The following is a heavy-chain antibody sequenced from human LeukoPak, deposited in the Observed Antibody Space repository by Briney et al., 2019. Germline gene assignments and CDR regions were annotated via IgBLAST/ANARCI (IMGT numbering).Heavy chain of an antibody. Sequence: KPSETLSLTCAVYGGSFSGYYWSWIRQPPGKGLEWIGEINHSGSTNYNPSLKSRVTISVDTSKNQFSLKLSSVTAADTAVYYCARGSGPGYIRGYYHYYIDVWGKGTTVTVSS. D-gene: IGHD5-24*01. CDR3: ARGSGPGYIRGYYHYYIDV. J-gene: IGHJ6*03. V-gene: IGHV4-34*01. CDR1: GGSFSGYY. CDR2: INHSGST.